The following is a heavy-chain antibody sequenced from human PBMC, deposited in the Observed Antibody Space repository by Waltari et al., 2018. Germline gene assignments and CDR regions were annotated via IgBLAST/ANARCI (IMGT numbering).Heavy chain of an antibody. V-gene: IGHV4-39*07. Sequence: QLQLQESGPGLVKPSETLSITCTFSGGSISSSSYYWGCIRQPPGKGLEWIGSIYYSGSTYYNPSLKSRVTISVDTSKNQFSLKLSSVTAADTAVYYCARANWNSQADPWGQGTLVTVSS. CDR1: GGSISSSSYY. CDR3: ARANWNSQADP. J-gene: IGHJ5*02. D-gene: IGHD1-1*01. CDR2: IYYSGST.